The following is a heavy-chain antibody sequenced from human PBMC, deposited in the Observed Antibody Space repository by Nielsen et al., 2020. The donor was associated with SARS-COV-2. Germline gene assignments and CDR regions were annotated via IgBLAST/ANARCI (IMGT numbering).Heavy chain of an antibody. V-gene: IGHV1-18*01. J-gene: IGHJ5*02. CDR3: ARDWAVPAARIWFDP. CDR2: TSAYNGNT. Sequence: WVRQAPGQGLEWMGWTSAYNGNTNYAQKVQGRVTMTTDTSTNTAYMELRSLRSDDTAMYYCARDWAVPAARIWFDPWGQGTLVTVSS. D-gene: IGHD2-2*01.